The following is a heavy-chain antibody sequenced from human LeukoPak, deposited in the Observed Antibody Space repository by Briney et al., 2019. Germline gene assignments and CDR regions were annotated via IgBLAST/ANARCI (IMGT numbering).Heavy chain of an antibody. D-gene: IGHD2-2*03. V-gene: IGHV4-39*01. CDR3: ARRVRNGYCSSTSGSEEAFDI. CDR1: GGSISSRSYY. Sequence: SETLSLTCTVSGGSISSRSYYWGWVRQPPGTGLEWLGNIYFLGSTYYNPSLRSRVTISVDTSKNQFSLKLSSVTAADTAVYYCARRVRNGYCSSTSGSEEAFDIWGHGTWVTV. CDR2: IYFLGST. J-gene: IGHJ3*02.